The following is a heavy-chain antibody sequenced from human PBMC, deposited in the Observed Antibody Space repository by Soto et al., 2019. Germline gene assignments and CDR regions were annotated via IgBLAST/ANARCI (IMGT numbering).Heavy chain of an antibody. CDR2: INHSGST. CDR1: GGSFSGYY. J-gene: IGHJ5*02. CDR3: ARFGRRCSSTSCYRWFDH. Sequence: SETLSLTCAVYGGSFSGYYWSWIRQPPGKGLEWIGEINHSGSTNYNPSLKSRVTISVDTSKNQFSLKLSSVTAADTAVYYCARFGRRCSSTSCYRWFDHWGQGTLVTVSS. D-gene: IGHD2-2*01. V-gene: IGHV4-34*01.